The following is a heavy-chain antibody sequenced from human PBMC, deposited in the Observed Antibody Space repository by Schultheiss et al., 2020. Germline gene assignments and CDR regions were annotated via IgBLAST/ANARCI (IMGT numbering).Heavy chain of an antibody. Sequence: SGPTLVKPTQTLTLTCTFSGFSLSTSGVGVGWIRQPPGKALEWLALIYWDDDKRYSPSLKSRLTISKDTSKSQVVLTMTNMDPVDTATYYCARSLRYFDWLSSYYGMDVWGQGTTVTVSS. CDR2: IYWDDDK. J-gene: IGHJ6*02. V-gene: IGHV2-5*02. CDR1: GFSLSTSGVG. CDR3: ARSLRYFDWLSSYYGMDV. D-gene: IGHD3-9*01.